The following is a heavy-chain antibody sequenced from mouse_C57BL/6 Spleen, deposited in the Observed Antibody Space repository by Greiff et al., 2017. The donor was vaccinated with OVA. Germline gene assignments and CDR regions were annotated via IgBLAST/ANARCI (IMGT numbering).Heavy chain of an antibody. D-gene: IGHD1-1*01. V-gene: IGHV1-22*01. CDR3: ARSNGSSYVGY. Sequence: EVKLQESGPELVKPGASVKMSCKASGYTFTDYNMHWVKQSHGKSLEWIGYINPNNGGTSYNQKFKGKATLTVNKSSSTAYMELRSLTSEDSAVYYCARSNGSSYVGYWGQGTTLTVSS. CDR2: INPNNGGT. CDR1: GYTFTDYN. J-gene: IGHJ2*01.